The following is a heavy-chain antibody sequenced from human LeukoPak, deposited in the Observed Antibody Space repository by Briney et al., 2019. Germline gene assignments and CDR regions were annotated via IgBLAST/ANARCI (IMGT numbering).Heavy chain of an antibody. CDR1: GGSFSGYY. J-gene: IGHJ6*02. CDR3: ARGYCSGGSCPGYYYGMDV. D-gene: IGHD2-15*01. V-gene: IGHV4-34*01. Sequence: PSETLSLTCAVYGGSFSGYYWSWIRQPPGKGLEWIGEINHSGSTNYNPSLKSRVTISVDTSKNQFSLKLSSVTAADTAVYYCARGYCSGGSCPGYYYGMDVWGQGTTVTVSS. CDR2: INHSGST.